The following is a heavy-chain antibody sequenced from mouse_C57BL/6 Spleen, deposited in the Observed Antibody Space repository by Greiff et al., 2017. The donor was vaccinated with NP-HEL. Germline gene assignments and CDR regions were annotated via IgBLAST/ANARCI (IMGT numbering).Heavy chain of an antibody. J-gene: IGHJ1*03. CDR3: ARYFLGYFDV. CDR1: GFTFSDYY. Sequence: DVQLVESEGGLVQPGSSMKLSCTASGFTFSDYYMAWVRQVPEKGLEWVANINYDGSSTYYLDSLKSRFIISRDNAKNILYLQMSSLKSEDTATYYCARYFLGYFDVWGTGTTVTVSS. V-gene: IGHV5-16*01. CDR2: INYDGSST.